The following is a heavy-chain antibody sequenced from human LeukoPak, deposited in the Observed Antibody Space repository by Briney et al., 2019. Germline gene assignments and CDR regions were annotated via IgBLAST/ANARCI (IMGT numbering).Heavy chain of an antibody. CDR3: SSCSSTSCTDY. D-gene: IGHD2-2*01. CDR2: INPSCGST. CDR1: GYTFTSYY. V-gene: IGHV1-46*01. J-gene: IGHJ4*02. Sequence: GASVKVSCKASGYTFTSYYMHWGRQAPGQGLEWMGIINPSCGSTSYAQKFSGRVTMTSDTSTSTVYMELSSLRSEDTAVYYCSSCSSTSCTDYWGQGTLVTVSS.